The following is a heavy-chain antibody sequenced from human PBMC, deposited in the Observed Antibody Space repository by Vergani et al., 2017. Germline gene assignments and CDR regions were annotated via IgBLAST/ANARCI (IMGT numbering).Heavy chain of an antibody. V-gene: IGHV1-18*01. CDR2: ISAYNGNT. D-gene: IGHD6-13*01. Sequence: QVQLVQSGAEVKKPGASVKVSCKASGYTFTSYGISWVRQAPGQGLEWMGWISAYNGNTNYAQKLQGRVTMTTDTSTSTAYMELRSLRSDDTAVYYCARGVEVRAAAGTVFYYYYGMDVWGQGTTVTVSS. J-gene: IGHJ6*02. CDR1: GYTFTSYG. CDR3: ARGVEVRAAAGTVFYYYYGMDV.